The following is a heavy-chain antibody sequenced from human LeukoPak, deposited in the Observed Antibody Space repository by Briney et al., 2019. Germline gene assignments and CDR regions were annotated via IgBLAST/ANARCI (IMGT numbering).Heavy chain of an antibody. J-gene: IGHJ5*02. CDR1: GGSISSFY. CDR3: ARHVGYCSGGYCYGQYDP. V-gene: IGHV4-59*08. CDR2: VYYSGST. D-gene: IGHD2-15*01. Sequence: PSETLSLTCTVSGGSISSFYWTWIRQPPGKGLEWIGYVYYSGSTDYNPSLKSRVTISVDTSKNQVSLKLSSVTAADTAVYYCARHVGYCSGGYCYGQYDPWGQGTLVTVSS.